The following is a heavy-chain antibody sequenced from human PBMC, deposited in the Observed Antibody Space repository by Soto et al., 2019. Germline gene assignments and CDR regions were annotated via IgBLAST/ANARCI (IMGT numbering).Heavy chain of an antibody. CDR3: Y. V-gene: IGHV3-23*02. CDR2: ISGSGAVI. CDR1: GFSLNNYA. J-gene: IGHJ4*02. Sequence: GGSLRLSCAASGFSLNNYAMSWVRQAPGKGLEWVSGISGSGAVIYYGDSVKGRFTISRDNSKNTLDLQMTSLRADDSAVYFGYWGQGTLVTVSS.